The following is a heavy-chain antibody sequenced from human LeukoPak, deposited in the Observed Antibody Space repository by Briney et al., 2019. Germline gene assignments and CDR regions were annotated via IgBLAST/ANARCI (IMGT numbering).Heavy chain of an antibody. D-gene: IGHD6-19*01. CDR3: ARGTGSSGPPSGYYYYYGMDI. CDR2: ISAYNGNT. Sequence: GASVKVSCKASGYTFTSYGISWVRQAPGQGLEWMGWISAYNGNTNYAQKLQGRVTMTTDTSTSTAYMELRSLRSDDTAVYYCARGTGSSGPPSGYYYYYGMDIWGQGTTVTVSS. CDR1: GYTFTSYG. J-gene: IGHJ6*02. V-gene: IGHV1-18*01.